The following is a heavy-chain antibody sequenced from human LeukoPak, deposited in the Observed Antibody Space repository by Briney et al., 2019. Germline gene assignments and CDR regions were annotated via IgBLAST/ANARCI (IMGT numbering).Heavy chain of an antibody. V-gene: IGHV3-9*01. Sequence: PGGSLRLSCAASGFTFDDYAMHWVRQAPGKGLEWVSGISWNSGSIGYADSVKGRFTISRDNAKNSLYLQMNSLRAEDTALYYCAKDAMVRGVINHYFDYWGQGTLVTVSS. CDR1: GFTFDDYA. J-gene: IGHJ4*02. CDR3: AKDAMVRGVINHYFDY. CDR2: ISWNSGSI. D-gene: IGHD3-10*01.